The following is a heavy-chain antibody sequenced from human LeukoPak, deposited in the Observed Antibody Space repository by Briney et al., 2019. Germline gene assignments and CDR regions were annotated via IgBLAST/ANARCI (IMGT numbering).Heavy chain of an antibody. V-gene: IGHV4-39*07. Sequence: SETLSLTCTVSGASISSTNNFWGWIRQTPGKGLEWIATIYYSVSTYYNPSLKSRLSISVDTSKNQFSLKLSSVTAADTAVYYCARDRGVLRYFDWLLLEPTDNWFDPWGQGTLVTVSS. CDR1: GASISSTNNF. D-gene: IGHD3-9*01. CDR3: ARDRGVLRYFDWLLLEPTDNWFDP. J-gene: IGHJ5*02. CDR2: IYYSVST.